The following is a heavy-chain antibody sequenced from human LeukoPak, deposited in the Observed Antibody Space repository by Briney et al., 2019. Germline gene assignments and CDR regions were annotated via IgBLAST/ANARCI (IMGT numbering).Heavy chain of an antibody. CDR3: ARGLYLGDY. CDR2: IKQDGSEK. Sequence: SGGSLRLSCAAYGFTFSSYWMSWVRQAPGQGLEWVANIKQDGSEKYYVDSVKGRFTISRDNAKNSLYLQMNRLRAEDTAVYYCARGLYLGDYWGQGTLVTVSS. V-gene: IGHV3-7*01. J-gene: IGHJ4*02. D-gene: IGHD2/OR15-2a*01. CDR1: GFTFSSYW.